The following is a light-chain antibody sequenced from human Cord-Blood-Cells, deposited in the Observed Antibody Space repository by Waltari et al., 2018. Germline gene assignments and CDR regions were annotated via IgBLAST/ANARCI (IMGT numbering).Light chain of an antibody. V-gene: IGKV1-39*01. CDR3: QQSYSTPHT. Sequence: DIQMTQSPSSLSASVGDRVTITCRASQSISSYLNWYQQKPGKAPKLLIYAASSLQSGVPSRFSGSGSGTDFTLTISSLQPEDFATYYGQQSYSTPHTFGHGPSWRSN. CDR2: AAS. J-gene: IGKJ2*01. CDR1: QSISSY.